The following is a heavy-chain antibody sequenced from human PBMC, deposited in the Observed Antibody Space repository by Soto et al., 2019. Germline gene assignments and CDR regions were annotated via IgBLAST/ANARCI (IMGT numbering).Heavy chain of an antibody. D-gene: IGHD6-13*01. CDR3: ASSIAAAGRLYGMDV. V-gene: IGHV4-59*01. J-gene: IGHJ6*02. CDR2: IYYSGST. Sequence: AETLSLTCAVSGGSISSYYWSWVRQPPGKGLEWIGYIYYSGSTNYNPSLKSRVTISVDTSKNQFSLKLSSVTAADTAVYYCASSIAAAGRLYGMDVWGQGTTVTVSS. CDR1: GGSISSYY.